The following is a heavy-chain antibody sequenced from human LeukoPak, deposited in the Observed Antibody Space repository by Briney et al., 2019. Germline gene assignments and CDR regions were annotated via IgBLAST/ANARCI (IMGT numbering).Heavy chain of an antibody. CDR3: ARAPTDFDASDI. CDR2: IKHDSSET. J-gene: IGHJ3*02. Sequence: PGGSLRLSCAASGFTISSYWMSWVRQVPGKGLESVAHIKHDSSETYYVGTLRGRFIISRDNAKNSLYLQMNSLRVEDTAVYHCARAPTDFDASDIWGHGTLVTVSS. V-gene: IGHV3-7*01. CDR1: GFTISSYW.